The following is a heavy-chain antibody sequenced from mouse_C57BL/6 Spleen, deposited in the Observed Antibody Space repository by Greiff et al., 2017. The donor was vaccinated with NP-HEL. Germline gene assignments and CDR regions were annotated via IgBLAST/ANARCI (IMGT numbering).Heavy chain of an antibody. CDR3: ARERAYGNSWFAY. V-gene: IGHV1-82*01. D-gene: IGHD2-1*01. J-gene: IGHJ3*01. CDR1: GYAFSSSW. CDR2: IYPGDGDT. Sequence: QVQLKESGPELVKPGASVKISCKASGYAFSSSWMNWVKQRPGKGLEWIGRIYPGDGDTNYNGKFKGKATLTADKSSSTAYMQLSSLTSEDSAVYFCARERAYGNSWFAYWGQGTLVTVSA.